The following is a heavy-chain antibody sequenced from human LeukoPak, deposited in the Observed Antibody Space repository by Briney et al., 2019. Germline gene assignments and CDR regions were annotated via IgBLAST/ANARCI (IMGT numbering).Heavy chain of an antibody. V-gene: IGHV4-61*02. Sequence: SETLSLTYTVSGGSISSGSYYWRWIRQPAGKGLEWIGRIYTSGSTNYNPSLKSRVTISVDTSKNQFSLKLSSVTAADTAVYYCARDSDYWGQGTLVTVSS. CDR3: ARDSDY. CDR1: GGSISSGSYY. CDR2: IYTSGST. J-gene: IGHJ4*02.